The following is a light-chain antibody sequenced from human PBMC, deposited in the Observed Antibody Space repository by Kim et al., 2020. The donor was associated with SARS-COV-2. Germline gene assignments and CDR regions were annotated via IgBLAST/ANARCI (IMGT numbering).Light chain of an antibody. V-gene: IGKV3-20*01. J-gene: IGKJ4*01. Sequence: WSPGESATPSCRASQSVSSSYLAWYQQKPGQAPRLLIYGASSRATGIPDRFSGSGSGTDFTLTISRLEPEDVAVYYCQQYGSSPLTFGGGTKLEIK. CDR2: GAS. CDR3: QQYGSSPLT. CDR1: QSVSSSY.